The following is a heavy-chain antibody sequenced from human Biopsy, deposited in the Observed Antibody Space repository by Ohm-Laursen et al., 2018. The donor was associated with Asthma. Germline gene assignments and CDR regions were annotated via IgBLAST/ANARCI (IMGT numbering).Heavy chain of an antibody. J-gene: IGHJ3*02. CDR1: GFSFGDYW. CDR3: ARAYGGSFFSGSFDI. D-gene: IGHD4-23*01. Sequence: SLRLSCAASGFSFGDYWISWVRQVPGKGLEWVANINHDGTERNHVDSLKGRFTISRDNAKNSLYLQMNSLRAEDTAVYYCARAYGGSFFSGSFDIWGQGTMVTVSS. V-gene: IGHV3-7*03. CDR2: INHDGTER.